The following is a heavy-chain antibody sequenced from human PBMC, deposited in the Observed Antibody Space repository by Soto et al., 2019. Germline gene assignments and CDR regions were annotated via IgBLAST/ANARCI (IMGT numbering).Heavy chain of an antibody. CDR2: ISGSGGST. Sequence: SLRLSCAAFGFTFSSYAMSWVRQAPGKGLEWVSAISGSGGSTYYADSVKGRFTISRDNSKNTLYLQMNSLRAEDTAVYYCARAHGGEKNSSSAYYYYYGMDVWGQGTTVTVS. J-gene: IGHJ6*02. CDR1: GFTFSSYA. CDR3: ARAHGGEKNSSSAYYYYYGMDV. V-gene: IGHV3-23*01. D-gene: IGHD6-6*01.